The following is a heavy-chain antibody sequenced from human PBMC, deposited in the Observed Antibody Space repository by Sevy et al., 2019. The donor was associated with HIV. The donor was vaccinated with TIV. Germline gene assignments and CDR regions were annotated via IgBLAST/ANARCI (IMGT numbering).Heavy chain of an antibody. J-gene: IGHJ6*02. CDR3: ARESSSSSYYYYGMDV. D-gene: IGHD6-6*01. V-gene: IGHV1-2*02. CDR2: INPNSGGT. Sequence: ASVKVSCKASGYTFTGYYMHWVRQAPGQGLEWMGWINPNSGGTNYGQKFQGRVTMTRDTSISTAYMELSRLRSDDTAVYYCARESSSSSYYYYGMDVWGQGTTVTVSS. CDR1: GYTFTGYY.